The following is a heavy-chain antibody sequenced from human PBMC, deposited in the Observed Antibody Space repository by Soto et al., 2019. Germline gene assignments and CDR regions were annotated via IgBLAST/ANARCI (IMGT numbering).Heavy chain of an antibody. CDR1: GDSIGNYY. CDR2: IYYSGST. D-gene: IGHD6-13*01. Sequence: SETLSLTCTVSGDSIGNYYWSWIRQPPGKGLEWIGYIYYSGSTNYNPSLKSRVTISVDTSKNQFSLKLNSVTAADTAVYYCARHLWVGTSWYLGAFDIWGQGTMVTVSS. V-gene: IGHV4-59*08. CDR3: ARHLWVGTSWYLGAFDI. J-gene: IGHJ3*02.